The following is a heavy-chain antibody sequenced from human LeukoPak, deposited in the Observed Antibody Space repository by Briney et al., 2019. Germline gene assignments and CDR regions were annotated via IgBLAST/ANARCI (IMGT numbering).Heavy chain of an antibody. J-gene: IGHJ4*02. CDR3: ARPLYSSSSNPFDY. CDR1: GFTFSSYG. CDR2: ISYDGSNK. D-gene: IGHD6-6*01. V-gene: IGHV3-30*03. Sequence: GGSLRLSCAASGFTFSSYGMHWVRQAPGKGLEWVAVISYDGSNKYYADSVKGRFTISRDNSKNTLYLQMNSLRAEDTAVYYCARPLYSSSSNPFDYWGQGTLVTVSS.